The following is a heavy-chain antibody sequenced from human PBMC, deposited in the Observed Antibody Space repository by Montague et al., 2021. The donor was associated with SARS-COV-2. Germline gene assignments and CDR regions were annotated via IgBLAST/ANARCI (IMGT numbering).Heavy chain of an antibody. V-gene: IGHV4-38-2*02. CDR3: ARVISAAAGANFYFDY. J-gene: IGHJ4*02. CDR1: GGSISSGSY. D-gene: IGHD4/OR15-4a*01. Sequence: SETLSLTCTVSGGSISSGSYWGWIRQPPGKGLEWIGTSDHSGITYYSPSLKSRVTISLDTSKNQFSLNLDSVTASDTAMYYCARVISAAAGANFYFDYWGQGTLATVSS. CDR2: SDHSGIT.